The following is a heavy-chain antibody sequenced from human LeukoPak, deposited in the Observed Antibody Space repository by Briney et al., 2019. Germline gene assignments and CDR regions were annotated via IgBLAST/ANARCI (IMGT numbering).Heavy chain of an antibody. J-gene: IGHJ4*02. CDR1: GFTVSSNY. CDR2: ICSGGST. CDR3: TRSLRYSSSWYNFDY. Sequence: GGSLRLSCAASGFTVSSNYMSWVRQAPGKGLEWVSAICSGGSTYYADFVKGRFTTSRDNSKNTLYLQMNSLRAENTAVYYATRSLRYSSSWYNFDYWGQGTLVTVSS. D-gene: IGHD6-13*01. V-gene: IGHV3-53*01.